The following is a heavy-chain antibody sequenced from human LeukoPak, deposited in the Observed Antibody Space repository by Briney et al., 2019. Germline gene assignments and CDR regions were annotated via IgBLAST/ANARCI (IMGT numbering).Heavy chain of an antibody. CDR2: IYYSGST. J-gene: IGHJ4*02. D-gene: IGHD1-26*01. V-gene: IGHV4-61*01. CDR1: GGSISSSSYY. CDR3: ARDSLWGATDY. Sequence: SETLSLTCTVSGGSISSSSYYWSWIRQPPGKGLEWIGYIYYSGSTNYNPSLKSRVTISVDTSKNQFSLKLSSVTAADTAVYYCARDSLWGATDYWGQGTLVTVSS.